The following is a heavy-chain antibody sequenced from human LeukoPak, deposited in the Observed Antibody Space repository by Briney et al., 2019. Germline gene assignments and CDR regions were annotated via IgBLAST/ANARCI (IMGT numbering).Heavy chain of an antibody. CDR1: GCTFTSYD. V-gene: IGHV1-8*01. Sequence: ASVKVSCKASGCTFTSYDINWVRQATGQGLEWMGWMNPNSGNTGYAPKFQGRVTITRSTSISTAYMELSSLRSEDMAVYYCARKGPANYYYYYYMDVWGKGTTVTVSS. D-gene: IGHD2-2*01. CDR2: MNPNSGNT. J-gene: IGHJ6*03. CDR3: ARKGPANYYYYYYMDV.